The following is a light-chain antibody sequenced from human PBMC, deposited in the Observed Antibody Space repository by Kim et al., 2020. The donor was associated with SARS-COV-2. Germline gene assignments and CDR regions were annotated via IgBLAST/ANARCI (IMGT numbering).Light chain of an antibody. J-gene: IGKJ2*01. CDR2: GAS. Sequence: VSPWERAPPFCRASQSVSGDLAWYQQKSGQAPRLLIYGASTRATGNPDRFSGSGSGTEFTLTISSLQSDDFAVYYCHQYKKWPPNTFGQGTKLEI. CDR1: QSVSGD. V-gene: IGKV3-15*01. CDR3: HQYKKWPPNT.